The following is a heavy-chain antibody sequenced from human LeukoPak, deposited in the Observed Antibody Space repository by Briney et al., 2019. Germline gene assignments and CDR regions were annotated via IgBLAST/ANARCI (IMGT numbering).Heavy chain of an antibody. Sequence: SETLSLTCTVSGGSISGSSYYWSWIRQPPGKGLEWIGEINHSGSTNYNPSLKSRVTISVDTSKNQFSLKLSSVTAADTAVYYCARLPTRSPKQWYFDLWGRGTLVTVSS. V-gene: IGHV4-39*07. J-gene: IGHJ2*01. CDR1: GGSISGSSYY. CDR2: INHSGST. CDR3: ARLPTRSPKQWYFDL.